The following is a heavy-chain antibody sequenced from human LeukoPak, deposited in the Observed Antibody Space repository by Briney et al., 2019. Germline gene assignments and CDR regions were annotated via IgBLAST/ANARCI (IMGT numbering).Heavy chain of an antibody. CDR3: AKGPWDSSGYWDAFDI. V-gene: IGHV3-30*02. CDR2: IRYDGSNK. J-gene: IGHJ3*02. CDR1: GFTFSSFG. Sequence: GGSLRLSCAASGFTFSSFGMHWVRQAPGKGLEWVAFIRYDGSNKYYADSVKGRFTISRDNAKNTLYLQMNSLRADDTAVYYCAKGPWDSSGYWDAFDIWGQGTMVTVSS. D-gene: IGHD3-22*01.